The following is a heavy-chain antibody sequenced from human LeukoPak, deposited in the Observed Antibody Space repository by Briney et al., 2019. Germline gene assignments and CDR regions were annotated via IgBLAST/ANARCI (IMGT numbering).Heavy chain of an antibody. D-gene: IGHD6-19*01. CDR2: ISGSGGST. Sequence: GGSLRLSCAASGFTFGSYAMSWVRQAPGKGLEWVSAISGSGGSTYYADSVKGRFTISRDNSKNTLYLQMNSLRAEDTAVYYCARLAGYYYYYMDVWGKGTTVTVSS. CDR3: ARLAGYYYYYMDV. V-gene: IGHV3-23*01. CDR1: GFTFGSYA. J-gene: IGHJ6*03.